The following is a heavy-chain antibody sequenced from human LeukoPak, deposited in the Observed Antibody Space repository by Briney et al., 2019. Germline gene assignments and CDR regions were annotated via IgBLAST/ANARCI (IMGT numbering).Heavy chain of an antibody. V-gene: IGHV1-2*02. CDR2: INLNSGGT. D-gene: IGHD3-10*01. CDR3: AREGNEKLYFDY. Sequence: ASVKVSCKASGYTSTGYYMHWVRQAPGQGLEWMGWINLNSGGTNYAQKLQGRVTMTTDTSTSTAYMELRSLRSDDTAVYYCAREGNEKLYFDYWGQGTLVTVSS. CDR1: GYTSTGYY. J-gene: IGHJ4*02.